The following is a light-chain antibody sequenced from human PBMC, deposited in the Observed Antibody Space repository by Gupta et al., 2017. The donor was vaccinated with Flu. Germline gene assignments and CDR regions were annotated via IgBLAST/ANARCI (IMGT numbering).Light chain of an antibody. CDR2: EVS. J-gene: IGLJ1*01. CDR3: CSYARSSTYV. CDR1: SSDVGTYNL. Sequence: QSALTQPASVSGSPGQSITISCTGTSSDVGTYNLVSWYQQHPGKAPKLMIYEVSERPSGVSNRFSGSKSGNTASLTISGLQAEDEADYYCCSYARSSTYVFGTGTKVTGL. V-gene: IGLV2-23*02.